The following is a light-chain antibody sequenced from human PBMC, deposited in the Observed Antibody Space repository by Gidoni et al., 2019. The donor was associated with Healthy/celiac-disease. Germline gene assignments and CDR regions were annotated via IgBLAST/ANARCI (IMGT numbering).Light chain of an antibody. CDR1: QSLLHSNGYNY. J-gene: IGKJ1*01. CDR2: LGS. CDR3: MQALQTPRT. V-gene: IGKV2-28*01. Sequence: DIVITQSPLSLPVTPGEPASISCRSSQSLLHSNGYNYLDWYLQKPGQSPQLLIYLGSNRASGVPDRFSGSGSGTDCTLKISRVEAEDVGVYYCMQALQTPRTFGQGTKVEIK.